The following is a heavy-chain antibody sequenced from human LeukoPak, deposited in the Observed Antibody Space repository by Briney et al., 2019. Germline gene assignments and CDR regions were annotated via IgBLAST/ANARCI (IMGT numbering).Heavy chain of an antibody. J-gene: IGHJ4*02. CDR3: AHLAVTIDWRCYFDY. D-gene: IGHD3-9*01. CDR2: IYFNDDR. CDR1: DFSLSTPGMG. V-gene: IGHV2-5*01. Sequence: ESGPTLVKPTQTLTLTCTFSDFSLSTPGMGVGWIRQPPGKALEWLALIYFNDDRRYSPSLSSRLAITRDTSKNQVVLAMTNMDPVDTATYYCAHLAVTIDWRCYFDYWGQGALVTVSS.